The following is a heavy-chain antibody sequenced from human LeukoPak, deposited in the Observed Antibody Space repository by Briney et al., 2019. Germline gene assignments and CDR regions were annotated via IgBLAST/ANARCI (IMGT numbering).Heavy chain of an antibody. CDR3: AKVSRRYDILTGYYINYYYYGMDV. D-gene: IGHD3-9*01. CDR1: GFTFSSYA. CDR2: ISGSGGST. J-gene: IGHJ6*02. Sequence: GGSLRLSCAASGFTFSSYAMSWVRQAPGKGLEWVSAISGSGGSTYYADSVKGRFTISRDNSKNTLYLQMNSLRAEDTAVYYCAKVSRRYDILTGYYINYYYYGMDVWGQGTTVTVSS. V-gene: IGHV3-23*01.